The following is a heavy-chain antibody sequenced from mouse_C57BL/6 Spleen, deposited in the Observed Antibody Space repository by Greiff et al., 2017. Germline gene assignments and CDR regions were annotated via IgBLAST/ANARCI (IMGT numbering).Heavy chain of an antibody. CDR3: ANYDGTPCAY. J-gene: IGHJ3*01. CDR2: IYPGSGST. CDR1: GYTFTSYW. D-gene: IGHD2-4*01. V-gene: IGHV1-55*01. Sequence: QVQLQQSGAELVKPGASVKMSCKASGYTFTSYWITWVKQRPGQGLEWIGDIYPGSGSTNYNEKFKSKDTLTVDTSSSTAYMQLSSLTSEDSAVFYCANYDGTPCAYWGKGTLVTVSA.